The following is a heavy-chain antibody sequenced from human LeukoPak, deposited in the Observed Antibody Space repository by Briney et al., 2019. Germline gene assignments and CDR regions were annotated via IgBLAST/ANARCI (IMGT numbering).Heavy chain of an antibody. Sequence: SETLSLTCTVSGGSISSYYWSWIRQPPGEGLEWIGYIYYSGSTNYNPSLKSRVTISVDTSKNQFSLKLSSVTAADTAVYYCARDQINWFDPWGQGTLVTVSS. V-gene: IGHV4-59*01. CDR3: ARDQINWFDP. CDR2: IYYSGST. J-gene: IGHJ5*02. CDR1: GGSISSYY.